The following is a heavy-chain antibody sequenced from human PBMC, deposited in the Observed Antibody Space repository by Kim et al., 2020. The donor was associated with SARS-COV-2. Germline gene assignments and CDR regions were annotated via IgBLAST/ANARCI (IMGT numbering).Heavy chain of an antibody. D-gene: IGHD6-19*01. J-gene: IGHJ6*02. CDR2: VSPNGGAT. V-gene: IGHV1-2*02. CDR3: AREVAGTYYSDV. Sequence: ASVKVSCKASGYTFTDYLIHWVRQAPGQGLEYMGWVSPNGGATHYAQRFQGRVTMTRDTSITTGYMELSSLTSDDTAVYYCAREVAGTYYSDVWGQGTTVTVSS. CDR1: GYTFTDYL.